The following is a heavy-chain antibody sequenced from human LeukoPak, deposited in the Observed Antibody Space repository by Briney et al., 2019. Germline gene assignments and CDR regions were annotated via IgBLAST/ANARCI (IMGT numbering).Heavy chain of an antibody. CDR1: GFPFSIYW. CDR3: VRGSSGTVVRGISWAWFDP. V-gene: IGHV3-7*05. J-gene: IGHJ5*02. D-gene: IGHD3-10*01. Sequence: GGSLRLSCAASGFPFSIYWMTWVRQAPGKGLEWVANIKPDGSDKYYVDSAKGRFTISRDNAKNSLYLQMNSLGAEDTAVYYCVRGSSGTVVRGISWAWFDPWGQGTLVSVSS. CDR2: IKPDGSDK.